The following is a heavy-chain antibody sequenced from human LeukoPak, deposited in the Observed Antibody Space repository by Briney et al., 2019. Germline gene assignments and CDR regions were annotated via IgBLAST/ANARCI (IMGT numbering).Heavy chain of an antibody. CDR3: ARADMALVPVFDY. J-gene: IGHJ4*02. Sequence: GGSLRLSCAASGFTFRSYEMTWVRQAPGKGLKWVSYINNIAKTLYYADSVKGRFTISRDNAKNSVYLQMNSLRAEDTAVYYCARADMALVPVFDYWGQGTLVTVSS. V-gene: IGHV3-48*03. D-gene: IGHD5-24*01. CDR2: INNIAKTL. CDR1: GFTFRSYE.